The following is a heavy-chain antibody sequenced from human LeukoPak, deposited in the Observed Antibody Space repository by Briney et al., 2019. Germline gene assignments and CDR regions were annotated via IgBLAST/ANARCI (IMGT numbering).Heavy chain of an antibody. Sequence: GGSLRLSCAASGFTFSTYTMNWVRQAPGKGLEWVSSIDSSSNYIYYADSVEGRFTIFRDNAKNSLFLQMNSLRVEDTAVYYCAKVGLAGTSGYGAFDIWGQGTMVTVSS. D-gene: IGHD3-22*01. CDR1: GFTFSTYT. J-gene: IGHJ3*02. CDR3: AKVGLAGTSGYGAFDI. V-gene: IGHV3-21*01. CDR2: IDSSSNYI.